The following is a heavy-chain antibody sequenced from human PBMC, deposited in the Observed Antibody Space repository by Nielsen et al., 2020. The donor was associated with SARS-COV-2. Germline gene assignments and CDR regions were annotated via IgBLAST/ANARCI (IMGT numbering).Heavy chain of an antibody. J-gene: IGHJ4*02. CDR2: INAGNGNT. Sequence: ASVKDSCKASGYTFTSYAMHWVRQAPGQRLEWMGWINAGNGNTKYSQKFQGRVTITRDTSASTAYMELSSLRSEDTAVYYCARDMSSGWHDLDYWGQGTLVTVSS. CDR3: ARDMSSGWHDLDY. CDR1: GYTFTSYA. V-gene: IGHV1-3*01. D-gene: IGHD6-19*01.